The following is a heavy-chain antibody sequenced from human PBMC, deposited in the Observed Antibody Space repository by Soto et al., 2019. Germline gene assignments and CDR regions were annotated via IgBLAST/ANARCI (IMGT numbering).Heavy chain of an antibody. CDR1: GGSISSYY. V-gene: IGHV4-59*01. D-gene: IGHD1-26*01. Sequence: SETQSLTCTVSGGSISSYYWSWIRQHPGKGLEWIGYIYYSGSTNYNPSIKSRVTISVDTSKNQFSLKLSSVAAADTAVYYCARDLYSTNWFDPWGQGTLVTVSS. CDR2: IYYSGST. CDR3: ARDLYSTNWFDP. J-gene: IGHJ5*02.